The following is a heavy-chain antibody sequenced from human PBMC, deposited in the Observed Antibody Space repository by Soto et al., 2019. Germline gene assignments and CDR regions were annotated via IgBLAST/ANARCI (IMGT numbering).Heavy chain of an antibody. D-gene: IGHD3-16*01. CDR1: GFTFSSYG. CDR2: IWYDGSNK. J-gene: IGHJ3*02. Sequence: PGGSLRLSCAASGFTFSSYGMHWVRQAPGKGLEWVAVIWYDGSNKYYADSVKGRFTISRDNSKNTLYLQMNSLRAEDTAVYYCARVPPGDYIWGSYGAFDIWGQGTMVTVSS. CDR3: ARVPPGDYIWGSYGAFDI. V-gene: IGHV3-33*01.